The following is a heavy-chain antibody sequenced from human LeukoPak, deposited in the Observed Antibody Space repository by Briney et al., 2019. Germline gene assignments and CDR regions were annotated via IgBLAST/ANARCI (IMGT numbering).Heavy chain of an antibody. D-gene: IGHD4-23*01. V-gene: IGHV3-23*01. Sequence: GGSRRLSCAASGFTFSSYAMNWVRQTPGKGLEWVSALSSSGGGTYYADSVKGRFTVSRDNSKNTLYLQMSSLRAEDTAVYYCAKDRGNYYFDYWGQGSLVIVSS. CDR3: AKDRGNYYFDY. CDR1: GFTFSSYA. CDR2: LSSSGGGT. J-gene: IGHJ4*02.